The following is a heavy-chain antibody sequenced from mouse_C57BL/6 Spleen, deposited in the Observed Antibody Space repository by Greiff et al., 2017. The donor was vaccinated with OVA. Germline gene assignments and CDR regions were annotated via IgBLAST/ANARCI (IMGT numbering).Heavy chain of an antibody. Sequence: VKLMESGPGLVAPSQSLSITCTVSGFSLTSYGVHWVRQPPGKGLKWLGVIWAGGSTNYNSALMSRLSISKDNSKSQVFLKMNSLQTDDTAMYYCARVIYYDYERLYYYAMDYWGQGTSVTVSS. V-gene: IGHV2-9*02. CDR2: IWAGGST. CDR3: ARVIYYDYERLYYYAMDY. CDR1: GFSLTSYG. D-gene: IGHD2-4*01. J-gene: IGHJ4*01.